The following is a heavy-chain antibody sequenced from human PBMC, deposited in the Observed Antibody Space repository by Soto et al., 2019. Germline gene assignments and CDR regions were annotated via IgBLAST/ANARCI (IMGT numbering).Heavy chain of an antibody. D-gene: IGHD1-26*01. CDR2: ISGSGDST. J-gene: IGHJ4*02. V-gene: IGHV3-23*01. Sequence: EVQLLESGGGLVQPGGSLRLSCAASGFTFSSYAMRWVRQAPVKGLEWVSAISGSGDSTYYADSVKGRFTISRDNSKNPPYPQMNSLRAEDTAVYYCARRGSGSYYDYWGQGTLVTVSS. CDR1: GFTFSSYA. CDR3: ARRGSGSYYDY.